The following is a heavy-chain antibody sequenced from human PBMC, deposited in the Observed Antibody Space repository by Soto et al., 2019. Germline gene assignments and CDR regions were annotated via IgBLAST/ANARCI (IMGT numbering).Heavy chain of an antibody. CDR3: AASHYESYYESSNYYTSSEDY. CDR1: GFTFTSSA. D-gene: IGHD3-22*01. Sequence: QIPLVQSGPEVKKPGTSVKVSCKASGFTFTSSAVQWARQARGQRLEWIGWIAVARGNTNYAQKFQGRVTITRDMSTNTAHMELSSLTSEDTAVYYCAASHYESYYESSNYYTSSEDYWGQGTLVTVSS. J-gene: IGHJ4*02. CDR2: IAVARGNT. V-gene: IGHV1-58*01.